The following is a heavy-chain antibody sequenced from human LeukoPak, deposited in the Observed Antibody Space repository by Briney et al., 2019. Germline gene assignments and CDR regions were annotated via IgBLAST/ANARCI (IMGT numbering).Heavy chain of an antibody. V-gene: IGHV4-59*08. CDR3: ASLNNCSSTSCPIGY. CDR2: IYYSGST. J-gene: IGHJ4*02. Sequence: PSETLSLTCTVSGGSFSTYYWSWIRQPPGKGLEWIGYIYYSGSTNYNPSLRSRVTISVDTSKNQFSLELTSVTAPDTAVYYCASLNNCSSTSCPIGYWGQGTLVTVSS. D-gene: IGHD2-2*01. CDR1: GGSFSTYY.